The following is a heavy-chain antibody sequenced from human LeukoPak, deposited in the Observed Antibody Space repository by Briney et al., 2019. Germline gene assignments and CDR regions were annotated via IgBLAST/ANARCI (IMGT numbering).Heavy chain of an antibody. CDR3: AGTPIAAAHIDY. Sequence: SETLSLTCTVSGGSISSSSYYWGWIRQPPGKGLEWIGSIYYGGSTYYNPSLKSRVTISVDTSKNQFSLKLSSVTAADTAVYYCAGTPIAAAHIDYWGQGTLVTVSS. CDR1: GGSISSSSYY. J-gene: IGHJ4*02. V-gene: IGHV4-39*01. CDR2: IYYGGST. D-gene: IGHD6-13*01.